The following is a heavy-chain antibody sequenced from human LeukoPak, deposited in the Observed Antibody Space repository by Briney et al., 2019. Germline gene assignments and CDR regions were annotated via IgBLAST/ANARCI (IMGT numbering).Heavy chain of an antibody. CDR1: GFTFRTYA. V-gene: IGHV3-23*01. D-gene: IGHD2-15*01. J-gene: IGHJ4*02. CDR2: ITGDGKII. CDR3: TKDVGVILFDY. Sequence: GGSLRLSCAASGFTFRTYAMNWVRQAPGKGLEWVSVITGDGKIIYYADSVKGRFTISRDNSENTLYLQMNSLRVEDTAMYYCTKDVGVILFDYWGLGTLVSVSS.